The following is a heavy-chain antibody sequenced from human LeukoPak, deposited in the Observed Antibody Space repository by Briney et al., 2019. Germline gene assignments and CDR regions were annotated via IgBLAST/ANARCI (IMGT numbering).Heavy chain of an antibody. J-gene: IGHJ4*02. Sequence: PGGSLRLSCAASGFSFSSYAMNWVRQAPGKGLGWVSRVSGSGVSTYYADSVKGRFTISRDNSKSTLYLQMNSLRAEDTAVYYCSKGGATPYGSSPFDYWGQGTLVTVSS. CDR1: GFSFSSYA. CDR2: VSGSGVST. V-gene: IGHV3-23*01. D-gene: IGHD6-6*01. CDR3: SKGGATPYGSSPFDY.